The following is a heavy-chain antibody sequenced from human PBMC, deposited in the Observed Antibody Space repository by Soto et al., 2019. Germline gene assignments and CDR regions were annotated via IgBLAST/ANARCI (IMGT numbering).Heavy chain of an antibody. CDR2: INTNTGNP. V-gene: IGHV7-4-1*01. D-gene: IGHD2-21*02. Sequence: QVQLVQSGSELKKPGASVKVSCKASGYTFTSYAMNWVRQAPGQGLEWMGWINTNTGNPTYAQGFTGRFVFSLDTSVSTEYLQICSLKAEDTAVYYCARAYCGGDCYSGYYYGMDVWGQGTTVTVSS. CDR3: ARAYCGGDCYSGYYYGMDV. CDR1: GYTFTSYA. J-gene: IGHJ6*02.